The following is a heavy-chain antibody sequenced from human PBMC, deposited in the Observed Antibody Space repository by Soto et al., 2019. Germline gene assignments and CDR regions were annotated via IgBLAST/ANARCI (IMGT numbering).Heavy chain of an antibody. Sequence: SETMSLTCTFAGDYVTGHGWTWIRQPPGKGLEWIGYIYYSGSTNYNPSLKSRVTISVDTSKNQFSLKLSSVTAADTAVYYCARFKSTIGYYGMDVWGQGTTVTVSS. CDR2: IYYSGST. CDR1: GDYVTGHG. CDR3: ARFKSTIGYYGMDV. V-gene: IGHV4-59*02. J-gene: IGHJ6*02. D-gene: IGHD3-16*01.